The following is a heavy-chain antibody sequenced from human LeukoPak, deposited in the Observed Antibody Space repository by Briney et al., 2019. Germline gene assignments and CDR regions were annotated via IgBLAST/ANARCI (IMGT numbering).Heavy chain of an antibody. V-gene: IGHV3-7*01. D-gene: IGHD2-21*01. J-gene: IGHJ6*03. CDR2: IKQDGSEK. CDR3: ARLSKSLLWWLTDYYYYMDV. CDR1: GFTFSSYA. Sequence: PGGSLRLSCAASGFTFSSYAMSWVRQAPGKGLEWVANIKQDGSEKYYVDSVKGRFTISRDNAKNSLYLQMNSLRAEDTAVYYCARLSKSLLWWLTDYYYYMDVWGKGTTVTVSS.